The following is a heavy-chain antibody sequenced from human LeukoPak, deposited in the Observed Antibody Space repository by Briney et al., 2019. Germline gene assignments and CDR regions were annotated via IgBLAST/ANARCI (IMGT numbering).Heavy chain of an antibody. V-gene: IGHV3-23*01. CDR3: AKDPGYSSSWDYFDY. Sequence: PGGSLRLSCAASGFTFSSYAMSWVRQAPGKGLEWVSAISGSGGSTYYADSVKGRFTISRDNSKNTLYLQMNSLRAEDTAVYYCAKDPGYSSSWDYFDYWGQGTLVTVSS. D-gene: IGHD6-13*01. CDR1: GFTFSSYA. J-gene: IGHJ4*02. CDR2: ISGSGGST.